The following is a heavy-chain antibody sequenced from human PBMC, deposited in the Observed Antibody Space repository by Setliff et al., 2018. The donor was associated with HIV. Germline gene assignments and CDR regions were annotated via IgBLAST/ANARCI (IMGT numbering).Heavy chain of an antibody. V-gene: IGHV4-34*01. CDR1: GGSFGGYY. CDR3: ARASSDIPGVDSNYFDD. D-gene: IGHD2-2*01. J-gene: IGHJ4*02. Sequence: SETLSLTCVVYGGSFGGYYWSWIRQPPGKGLEWIGEINHHKHTNYNPSLKSRVTMSVDTSKSQFFLMLSSVTAADTAVYYCARASSDIPGVDSNYFDDWGQGTLVTVSS. CDR2: INHHKHT.